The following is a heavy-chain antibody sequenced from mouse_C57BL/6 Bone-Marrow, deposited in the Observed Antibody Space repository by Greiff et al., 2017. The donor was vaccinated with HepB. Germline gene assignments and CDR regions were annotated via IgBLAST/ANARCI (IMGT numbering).Heavy chain of an antibody. CDR3: ARALYDGYPTWFAY. CDR1: GYTFTSYW. D-gene: IGHD2-3*01. Sequence: QVQLKQPGTELVKPGASVKLSCKASGYTFTSYWMHWVKQRPGQGLEWIGNINPSNGGTNYNEKFKSKATLTVDKSSSTAYMQLSSLTSEDSAVYYCARALYDGYPTWFAYWGQGTLVTVSA. CDR2: INPSNGGT. V-gene: IGHV1-53*01. J-gene: IGHJ3*01.